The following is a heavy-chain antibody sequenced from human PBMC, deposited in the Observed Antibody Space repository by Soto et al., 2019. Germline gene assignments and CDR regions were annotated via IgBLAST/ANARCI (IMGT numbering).Heavy chain of an antibody. CDR1: DGSISSSSYY. Sequence: QLQLQESGPGLVKPSETLSLTCTVSDGSISSSSYYWGWIRQPPGKGLEWIGSISYSGSTYYNPSLKSRVTISVDTSKNQFPLKLSSVTAADTAVYYCASSYGDYVSYWGQGTLVTVSS. J-gene: IGHJ4*02. V-gene: IGHV4-39*01. CDR2: ISYSGST. CDR3: ASSYGDYVSY. D-gene: IGHD4-17*01.